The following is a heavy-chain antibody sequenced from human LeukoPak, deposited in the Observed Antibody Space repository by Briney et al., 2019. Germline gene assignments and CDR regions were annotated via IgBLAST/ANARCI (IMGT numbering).Heavy chain of an antibody. V-gene: IGHV3-23*01. D-gene: IGHD4-23*01. CDR2: IGGSGDIT. J-gene: IGHJ4*02. CDR3: ATDRWSPGDC. CDR1: GFTFTTYA. Sequence: SGGSLRLSCAASGFTFTTYAMTWVRQAPGKGLEWVSTIGGSGDITYYADSVKGRFTISRDNSKDTLYLQMNSLRAEDTAMYLCATDRWSPGDCWGQGTLVTVSS.